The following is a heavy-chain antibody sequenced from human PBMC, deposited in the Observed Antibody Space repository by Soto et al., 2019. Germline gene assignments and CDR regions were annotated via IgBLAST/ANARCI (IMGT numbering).Heavy chain of an antibody. CDR1: GGSIRSYY. CDR3: ARRYGASFDY. CDR2: IYDSGST. Sequence: PSETLSLTCTVSGGSIRSYYLSWIRQPPGKGLEWIGYIYDSGSTNYNPTLKSRVTMSVDTSKNQYSLKLNSVTAADTAVYYCARRYGASFDYWGQGTLVTVSS. V-gene: IGHV4-59*01. D-gene: IGHD4-17*01. J-gene: IGHJ4*02.